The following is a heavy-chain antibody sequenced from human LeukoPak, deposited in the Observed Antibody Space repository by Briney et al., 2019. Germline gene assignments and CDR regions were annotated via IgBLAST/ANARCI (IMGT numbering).Heavy chain of an antibody. V-gene: IGHV1-24*01. CDR2: FDPEDDET. CDR3: ATQRYSGRYSSSWYSFDY. Sequence: ASVKVSCKVSGYTLTELSMHWVRQAPGKGLEWMGGFDPEDDETIYAQKFQGRVTMTEDTSTDTAYMELSSLRSEDTAVYYCATQRYSGRYSSSWYSFDYWGQGTLVTVSS. CDR1: GYTLTELS. D-gene: IGHD6-13*01. J-gene: IGHJ4*02.